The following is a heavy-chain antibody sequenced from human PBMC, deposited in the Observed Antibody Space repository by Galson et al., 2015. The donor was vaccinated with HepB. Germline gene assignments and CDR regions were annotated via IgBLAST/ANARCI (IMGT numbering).Heavy chain of an antibody. D-gene: IGHD3-22*01. CDR2: ISGSGGST. Sequence: SLRLSCAASGFTFSSYAMSWVRQAPGKGLEWVSAISGSGGSTYYADSVKGRFTISRDNSKNTLYLQMNSLRAEGTAVYYCAKDRFHMIVVVITTISGGLDYWGQGTLVTVSS. V-gene: IGHV3-23*01. CDR3: AKDRFHMIVVVITTISGGLDY. CDR1: GFTFSSYA. J-gene: IGHJ4*02.